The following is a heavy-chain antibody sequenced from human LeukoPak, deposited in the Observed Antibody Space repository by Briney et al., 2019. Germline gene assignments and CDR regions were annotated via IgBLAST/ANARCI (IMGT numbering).Heavy chain of an antibody. D-gene: IGHD3-22*01. J-gene: IGHJ4*02. CDR2: ISGSGGST. Sequence: PGGSLRLSCAASGFTFTSYDMSWVRQAPGKGLEWVSGISGSGGSTYCADSVKGRFTISRDNSKNTLYLQMNSLRDEDTAVYYCAKDLYPLSSGYLFDYWGQGTLVTVSS. CDR3: AKDLYPLSSGYLFDY. CDR1: GFTFTSYD. V-gene: IGHV3-23*01.